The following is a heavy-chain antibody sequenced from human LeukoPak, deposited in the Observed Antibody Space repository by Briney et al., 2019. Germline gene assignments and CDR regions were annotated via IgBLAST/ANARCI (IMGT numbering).Heavy chain of an antibody. Sequence: GGSLRLSCAASGFTFRGYSMDWVRQAPGKGLEWVSHISSGSNSINYADSVKGRFTISRDNAKNSLLLQMNSLRDEDTAVYYCARGPSNRHFDYWGQGTLVTVSS. CDR2: ISSGSNSI. CDR1: GFTFRGYS. CDR3: ARGPSNRHFDY. D-gene: IGHD2/OR15-2a*01. J-gene: IGHJ4*02. V-gene: IGHV3-48*02.